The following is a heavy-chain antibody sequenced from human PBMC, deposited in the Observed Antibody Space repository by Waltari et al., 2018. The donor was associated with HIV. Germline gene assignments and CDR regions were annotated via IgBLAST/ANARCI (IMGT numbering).Heavy chain of an antibody. CDR3: TSSPAAGPFYDYDGMDF. V-gene: IGHV3-74*01. Sequence: EVQLVESGGGLVQPGGYLRLSCAAAGFTFSSYWMHWVRHAPRTGLVWVSRISSDVNSTSYAYSVKGRFTISRDNAKNTVYLQKNRLRAEDTAVYDCTSSPAAGPFYDYDGMDFWGQSTTGTVS. CDR2: ISSDVNST. D-gene: IGHD6-13*01. J-gene: IGHJ6*02. CDR1: GFTFSSYW.